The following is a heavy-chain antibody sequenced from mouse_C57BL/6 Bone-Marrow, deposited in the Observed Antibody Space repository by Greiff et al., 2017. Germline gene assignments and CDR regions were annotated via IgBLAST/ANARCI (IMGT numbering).Heavy chain of an antibody. CDR1: GYTFTSYW. CDR2: IDPSDSYT. J-gene: IGHJ2*01. CDR3: ARESNFYFDY. Sequence: VQLQQPGAELVMPGASVKLSCKASGYTFTSYWMHWVKQRPGQGLEWIGEIDPSDSYTNYNQKFKGKSTLTVDKSSSTAYMQLSSLTSEDAAVYYCARESNFYFDYWGQGTTLTVSS. D-gene: IGHD2-5*01. V-gene: IGHV1-69*01.